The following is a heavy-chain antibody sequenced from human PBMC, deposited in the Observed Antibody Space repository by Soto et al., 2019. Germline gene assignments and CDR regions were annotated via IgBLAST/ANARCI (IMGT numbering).Heavy chain of an antibody. CDR1: GYTFTNYG. J-gene: IGHJ5*02. D-gene: IGHD3-10*01. V-gene: IGHV1-18*01. Sequence: QVQLVQSGAEVKPGASVKVSCKASGYTFTNYGIICGRQAAGQGREWMGGISAYNGNTKYAQKLQGRVTMTTDTSTSTAYMELRSLRSDDTAVYYCARGVGSGSYYNQYNWFDPWGQGTLVTVSS. CDR3: ARGVGSGSYYNQYNWFDP. CDR2: ISAYNGNT.